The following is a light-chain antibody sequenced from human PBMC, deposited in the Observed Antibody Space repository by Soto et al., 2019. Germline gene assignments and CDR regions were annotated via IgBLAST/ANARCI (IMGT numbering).Light chain of an antibody. CDR1: SSNIGAGYN. CDR3: HYYDSSLSGSV. Sequence: QSVLTQPPSVSGAPGQRVTISCTGSSSNIGAGYNVHWYQQLPGTAPKLLIYGNNNRPSGVPDRFSGSKSGTSASLAITGLQADDEADYYCHYYDSSLSGSVFGGGTKLTVL. V-gene: IGLV1-40*01. CDR2: GNN. J-gene: IGLJ3*02.